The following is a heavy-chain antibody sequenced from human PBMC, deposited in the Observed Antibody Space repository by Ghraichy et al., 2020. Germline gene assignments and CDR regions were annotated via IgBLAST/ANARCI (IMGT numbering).Heavy chain of an antibody. CDR3: ARLQWPRRAAVGDWYFDL. V-gene: IGHV3-48*01. D-gene: IGHD6-13*01. J-gene: IGHJ2*01. CDR1: GFSFSDYS. CDR2: ITGSSITI. Sequence: GGSLRLSCAGSGFSFSDYSMIWVRLTPRKALEWVSYITGSSITIFYTDSVKGRFTISRDNAKNSLYLQMNSLRAEDTAVYYCARLQWPRRAAVGDWYFDLWGRGTLVTVSS.